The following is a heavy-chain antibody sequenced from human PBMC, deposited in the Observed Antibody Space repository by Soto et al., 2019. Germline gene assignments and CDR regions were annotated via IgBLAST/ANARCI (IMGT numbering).Heavy chain of an antibody. CDR3: ARGVTRVRGDTSHDAFDI. CDR2: INPNSGGT. D-gene: IGHD3-10*01. CDR1: GYTFTGYY. J-gene: IGHJ3*02. Sequence: ASVKVSCKASGYTFTGYYMHWVRQAPGQGLEWMGWINPNSGGTNYAQKFQGWVTMTRVTSISTAYMELSRLRSDDTGVYYCARGVTRVRGDTSHDAFDIWGQGTMVTVSS. V-gene: IGHV1-2*04.